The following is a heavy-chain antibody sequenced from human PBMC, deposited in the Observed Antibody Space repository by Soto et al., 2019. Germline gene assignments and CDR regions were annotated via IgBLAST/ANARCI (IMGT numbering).Heavy chain of an antibody. CDR1: GYTFTDYY. J-gene: IGHJ4*02. CDR3: ARALPRIPASRAGDY. V-gene: IGHV1-46*01. CDR2: INPYGGST. Sequence: QVQLVQSGAEVKKPGASVKISCTASGYTFTDYYIHWVRQAPGQGPEWVGIINPYGGSTAYAQNFRGRITMTGDTSTSTVYMELSSLRSDDTAVYYCARALPRIPASRAGDYWGQGTLVSVSS. D-gene: IGHD6-6*01.